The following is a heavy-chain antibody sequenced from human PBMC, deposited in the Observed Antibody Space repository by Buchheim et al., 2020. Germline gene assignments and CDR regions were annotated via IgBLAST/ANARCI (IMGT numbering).Heavy chain of an antibody. CDR2: IYHSGST. D-gene: IGHD3-22*01. J-gene: IGHJ4*02. CDR3: ATQDGSSGYYYYRRGCFDY. CDR1: GGSISSSNW. Sequence: QVQLQESGPGLVKPSGTLSLTCAVSGGSISSSNWWSWVRQPPGKGLEWIGEIYHSGSTNYNPSLKSRVTISVDKSKNQFSLRLSPVTAADTAVYYCATQDGSSGYYYYRRGCFDYWGQGTL. V-gene: IGHV4-4*02.